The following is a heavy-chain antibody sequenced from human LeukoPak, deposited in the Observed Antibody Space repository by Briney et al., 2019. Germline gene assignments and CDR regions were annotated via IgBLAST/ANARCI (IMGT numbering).Heavy chain of an antibody. D-gene: IGHD4-17*01. V-gene: IGHV3-73*01. CDR1: GFTFSVST. CDR3: TTLKGGGFYD. Sequence: GGSLKLSCAASGFTFSVSTIHWVRQTSGKGLEWLGRIRTTANTYATAYAASVKGRFTISRDDSKNTASLQMNSLKTEDTAVYYCTTLKGGGFYDWGQGTLVTVSS. CDR2: IRTTANTYAT. J-gene: IGHJ5*02.